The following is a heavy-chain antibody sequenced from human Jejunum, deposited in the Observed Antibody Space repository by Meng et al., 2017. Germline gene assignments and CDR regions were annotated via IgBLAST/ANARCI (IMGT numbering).Heavy chain of an antibody. J-gene: IGHJ3*02. Sequence: GQSLKISCVASGFSFSSYWMSWVRQSPGKGLELVANINQDETTKSYVDSVKGRFTISRDNAKNSFYLQMNTLRAEDTALYYCARDPGYGSFDIWGQGTRVTVSS. CDR2: INQDETTK. D-gene: IGHD5-18*01. CDR1: GFSFSSYW. V-gene: IGHV3-7*01. CDR3: ARDPGYGSFDI.